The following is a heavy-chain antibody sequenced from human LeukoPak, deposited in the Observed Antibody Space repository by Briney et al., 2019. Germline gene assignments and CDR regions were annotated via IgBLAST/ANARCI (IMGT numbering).Heavy chain of an antibody. CDR3: AKGKYSSGWYYFDY. Sequence: PGGSLRLSCAASGFTFDDYAMHWVRQAPGKGLEWVSLISGDGGSTYYADSVKGRFTISRDNSKNSLYLQMNSLRTEDTALYYCAKGKYSSGWYYFDYWGQGTLVTVSS. CDR1: GFTFDDYA. J-gene: IGHJ4*02. CDR2: ISGDGGST. D-gene: IGHD6-19*01. V-gene: IGHV3-43*02.